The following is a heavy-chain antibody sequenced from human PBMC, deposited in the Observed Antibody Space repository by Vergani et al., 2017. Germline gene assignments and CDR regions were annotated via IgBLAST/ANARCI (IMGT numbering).Heavy chain of an antibody. D-gene: IGHD6-6*01. V-gene: IGHV3-7*01. CDR3: ARASSSSGYYYYYYMDV. Sequence: EVQLVESGGGLVQPGGSLRLSCAASGFTFSSYWMSWVRQAPGKGLEWVANIKQDGSEKYYVDSVKGRFTISRDNAKNSLYLQMNSLRAEDTAVYYCARASSSSGYYYYYYMDVRGKGTTVTVSS. CDR1: GFTFSSYW. CDR2: IKQDGSEK. J-gene: IGHJ6*03.